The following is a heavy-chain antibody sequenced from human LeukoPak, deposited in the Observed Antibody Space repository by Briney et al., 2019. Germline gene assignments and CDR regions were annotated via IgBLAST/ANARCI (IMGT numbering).Heavy chain of an antibody. Sequence: PGGSLRLSCVASGFIFSSYSMNWVRQAPGKGLEWVSHISSSSTTMHHADSVKGRFTISRDNAKNSLYLQMNSLRDEDMAVYYCARVGSGSYYPDYWGQGTLVTVSS. J-gene: IGHJ4*02. CDR2: ISSSSTTM. CDR1: GFIFSSYS. V-gene: IGHV3-48*02. CDR3: ARVGSGSYYPDY. D-gene: IGHD1-26*01.